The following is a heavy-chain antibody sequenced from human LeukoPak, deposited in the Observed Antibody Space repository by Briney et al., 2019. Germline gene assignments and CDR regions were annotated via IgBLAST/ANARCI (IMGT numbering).Heavy chain of an antibody. CDR2: IYYSGST. D-gene: IGHD2-2*01. Sequence: SETLSLTCTVSGGSISSSSYYWGWIRQPPGKGLEWIGSIYYSGSTYYNPSLKSRVTISIDTSKNQFSLKLSSVTAADTAVYYCARYCSSTKCPFDYWGQGNLVTVSS. J-gene: IGHJ4*02. CDR1: GGSISSSSYY. CDR3: ARYCSSTKCPFDY. V-gene: IGHV4-39*07.